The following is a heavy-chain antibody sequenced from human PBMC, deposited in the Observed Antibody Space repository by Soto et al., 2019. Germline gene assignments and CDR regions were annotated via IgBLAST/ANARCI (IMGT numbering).Heavy chain of an antibody. D-gene: IGHD3-3*01. CDR3: ARDQNHDFWSGYYGYGMDV. CDR1: GGSVSSGSYY. J-gene: IGHJ6*02. Sequence: PSETLSLTCTVSGGSVSSGSYYWSWIRQPPGKGLEWIGYIYYSGSTNYNPSLKSRVTISVDTSKNQFSPKLSSGTAADTAVFYCARDQNHDFWSGYYGYGMDVWGQGTTVTVSS. V-gene: IGHV4-61*01. CDR2: IYYSGST.